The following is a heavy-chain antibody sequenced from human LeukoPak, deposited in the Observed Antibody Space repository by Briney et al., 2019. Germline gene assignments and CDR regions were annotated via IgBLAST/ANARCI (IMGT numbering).Heavy chain of an antibody. CDR3: ARDRSSNYYYYGMDV. CDR1: GGSISSYY. Sequence: SETLSLTCTVSGGSISSYYWSWIRQPPGKGLEWIGYIYYSGSTNYNPSLKSRVTISVDTSKNQFSLKPSSVTAADTAVYYCARDRSSNYYYYGMDVWGQGTTVTVSS. CDR2: IYYSGST. V-gene: IGHV4-59*01. J-gene: IGHJ6*02.